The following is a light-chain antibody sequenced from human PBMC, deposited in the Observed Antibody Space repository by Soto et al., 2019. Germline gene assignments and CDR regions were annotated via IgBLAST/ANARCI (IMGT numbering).Light chain of an antibody. J-gene: IGKJ2*01. V-gene: IGKV4-1*01. CDR2: LAS. CDR1: QSILYSSSNENC. CDR3: QQYYSTPFT. Sequence: DIVMTQSPDSLALSLGERATINCKSSQSILYSSSNENCLAWYQQRPGQPPKLLIYLASSRESGVPDRFSGSGSGTDFTLTISSLQAEDVAVYYCQQYYSTPFTFGQGTKLEIK.